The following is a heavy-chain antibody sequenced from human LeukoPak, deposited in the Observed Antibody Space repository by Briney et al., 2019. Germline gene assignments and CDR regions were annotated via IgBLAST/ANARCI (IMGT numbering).Heavy chain of an antibody. CDR2: INPNSGGT. CDR3: ARGGSITGTTGNWFDP. CDR1: GYTFTGYY. J-gene: IGHJ5*02. V-gene: IGHV1-2*02. Sequence: GASVKVSCKASGYTFTGYYMHWVRQAPGQGLEWMRWINPNSGGTNYAQKFQGRVTMTRDTSISTAYMELSRLRSDDTAVYYCARGGSITGTTGNWFDPWGQGTLVTVSS. D-gene: IGHD1-7*01.